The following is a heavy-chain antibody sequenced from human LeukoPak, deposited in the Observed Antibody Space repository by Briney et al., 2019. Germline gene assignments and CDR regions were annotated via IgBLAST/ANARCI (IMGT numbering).Heavy chain of an antibody. CDR1: GFIFSGSA. CDR3: AKDVRPGGGGMDV. D-gene: IGHD3-10*02. V-gene: IGHV3-73*01. Sequence: PGGSLRLSCAASGFIFSGSAMHWVRQASGKGLEWVGRIRSKANSYATAYAASVKGRFTISRDDSKNTAYLQMNSLKTEDTAVYYCAKDVRPGGGGMDVWGQGTTVTVSS. CDR2: IRSKANSYAT. J-gene: IGHJ6*02.